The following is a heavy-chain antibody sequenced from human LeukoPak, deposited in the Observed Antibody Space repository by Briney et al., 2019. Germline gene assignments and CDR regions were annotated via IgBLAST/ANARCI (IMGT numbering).Heavy chain of an antibody. D-gene: IGHD5-18*01. J-gene: IGHJ5*02. Sequence: SETLSLTCTVSGGSVTSSPYYWGWIRQPPEKGLEWIGSIYYSGSTYYNPSLKSRVTISVDTSKNQFSLKLASVTAADTAIYYCAKGAGGFSYYNWFDPWGQGTLVTVSS. CDR3: AKGAGGFSYYNWFDP. CDR1: GGSVTSSPYY. CDR2: IYYSGST. V-gene: IGHV4-39*07.